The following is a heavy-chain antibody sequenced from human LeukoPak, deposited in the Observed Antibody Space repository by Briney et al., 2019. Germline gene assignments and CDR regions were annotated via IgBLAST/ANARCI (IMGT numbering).Heavy chain of an antibody. V-gene: IGHV1-69*13. CDR2: IIPIFSTS. CDR3: ARVLYYYDSSGYSKYNWFDP. CDR1: GGTFSSYA. D-gene: IGHD3-22*01. Sequence: SVKVSCKASGGTFSSYAINWVRQAPGQGLEWMGGIIPIFSTSNYAQKFQGRVSIIADESTTTAYMELSSLRSEDTAIYYCARVLYYYDSSGYSKYNWFDPWGQGTLVTVSS. J-gene: IGHJ5*02.